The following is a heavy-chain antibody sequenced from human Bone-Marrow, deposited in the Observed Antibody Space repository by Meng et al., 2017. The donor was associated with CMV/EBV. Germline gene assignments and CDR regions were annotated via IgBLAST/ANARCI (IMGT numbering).Heavy chain of an antibody. CDR3: ATVGDYYDSSGYWD. D-gene: IGHD3-22*01. V-gene: IGHV1-8*01. Sequence: ASVQDSCKASGYTFTSYDINWVRQATGQGLEWMGWMNPNCGNTGYAQKFQGRVTMTRDTSISTAYKELIRLRSYDTAVYYCATVGDYYDSSGYWDWGQGTLVTVSS. CDR1: GYTFTSYD. J-gene: IGHJ4*02. CDR2: MNPNCGNT.